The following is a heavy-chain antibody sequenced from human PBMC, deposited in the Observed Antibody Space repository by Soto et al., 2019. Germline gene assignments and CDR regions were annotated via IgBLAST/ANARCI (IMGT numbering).Heavy chain of an antibody. D-gene: IGHD1-1*01. Sequence: ASVKVSCKASGYIFTDYYIHWVRQAPGQGLEWLGWINPNSGGTDYARTFRGRVTMSRDTSISTAYMDLSGLVPADTAVYFCARVNEAYYYYYGMDAWGQGTTVTVSS. CDR1: GYIFTDYY. CDR2: INPNSGGT. V-gene: IGHV1-2*02. J-gene: IGHJ6*02. CDR3: ARVNEAYYYYYGMDA.